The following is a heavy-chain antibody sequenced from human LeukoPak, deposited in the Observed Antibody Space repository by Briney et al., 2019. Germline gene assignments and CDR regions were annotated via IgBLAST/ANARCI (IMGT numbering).Heavy chain of an antibody. CDR2: INPNSGGT. D-gene: IGHD3-22*01. Sequence: ASVKVSCKASGYTFTGYYMHWVRQAPGQGLEWMGWINPNSGGTNYAQKFQGRVTMTRDTSISTAYMELSRLRSDDTAVYYCASVYYYDSSGYYLDAFDIWGQGTMVTVSS. CDR3: ASVYYYDSSGYYLDAFDI. J-gene: IGHJ3*02. CDR1: GYTFTGYY. V-gene: IGHV1-2*02.